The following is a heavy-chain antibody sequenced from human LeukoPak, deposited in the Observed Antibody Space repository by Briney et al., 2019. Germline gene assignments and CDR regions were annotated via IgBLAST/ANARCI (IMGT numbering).Heavy chain of an antibody. Sequence: GGSLRLSCAASGFSFTSYCMHWVRQAPGKGLVWVSCINLDGSGTTYADSVKGRFTISRDNAKNTLFLQMNSLRAEDTAVYYCSRAYDSGTYSSFDSWGQGTLVTVTS. CDR1: GFSFTSYC. J-gene: IGHJ4*02. V-gene: IGHV3-74*01. CDR3: SRAYDSGTYSSFDS. CDR2: INLDGSGT. D-gene: IGHD3-10*01.